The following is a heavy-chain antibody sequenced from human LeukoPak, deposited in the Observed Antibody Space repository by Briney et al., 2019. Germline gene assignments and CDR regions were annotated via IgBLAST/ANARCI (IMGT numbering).Heavy chain of an antibody. CDR3: ARLPAYCSSTSCYYDY. Sequence: GGSLRLSCAASGFTFSSYSMNWVRQAPGKGLEWVSFISSASGSIYYADSVKGRFTISKDNAKNSLFLQMNSLRAEDTAVYYCARLPAYCSSTSCYYDYWGQGTLVTVSS. D-gene: IGHD2-2*01. CDR1: GFTFSSYS. CDR2: ISSASGSI. J-gene: IGHJ4*02. V-gene: IGHV3-48*04.